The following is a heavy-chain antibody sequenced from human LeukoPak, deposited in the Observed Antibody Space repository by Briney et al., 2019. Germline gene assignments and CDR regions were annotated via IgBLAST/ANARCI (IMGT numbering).Heavy chain of an antibody. J-gene: IGHJ4*02. CDR2: INWNGGST. CDR1: GFTVNSNY. V-gene: IGHV3-20*01. CDR3: ARGGGDYGGNSYYFDY. D-gene: IGHD4-23*01. Sequence: GGSLRLSCAASGFTVNSNYMGWVRQAPGKGLEWVSGINWNGGSTGYADSVKGRFTISRDNAKNSLYLQMNSLRAEDTALYHCARGGGDYGGNSYYFDYWGQGTLVTVSS.